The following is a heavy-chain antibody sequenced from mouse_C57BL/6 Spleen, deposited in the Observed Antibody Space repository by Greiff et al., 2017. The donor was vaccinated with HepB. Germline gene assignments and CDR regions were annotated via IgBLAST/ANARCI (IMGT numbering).Heavy chain of an antibody. J-gene: IGHJ4*01. CDR2: IYPGDGDT. CDR3: ARYRGYAMDY. Sequence: QVQLKQSGPELVKPGASVKISCKASGYAFSSSWMNWVKQRPGKGLEWIGRIYPGDGDTNYNGKFKGKATLTADKSSITAYMQLSILTSEDSAVYFCARYRGYAMDYWGQGTSVTVSS. V-gene: IGHV1-82*01. CDR1: GYAFSSSW. D-gene: IGHD3-1*01.